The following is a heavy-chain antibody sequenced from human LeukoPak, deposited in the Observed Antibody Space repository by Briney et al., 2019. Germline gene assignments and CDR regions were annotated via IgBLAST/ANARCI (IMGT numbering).Heavy chain of an antibody. J-gene: IGHJ4*02. CDR3: ARNPAKVVPSGY. Sequence: GGSLRLSCAVSGFTFSNYWMSWVRQAPGTGLEWVANINQDGSTTYYVDSVKGRFTISRDNAKNSLYLQMSSLRAEDTAVYYCARNPAKVVPSGYWGQGTLVPVSS. V-gene: IGHV3-7*01. D-gene: IGHD2-2*01. CDR2: INQDGSTT. CDR1: GFTFSNYW.